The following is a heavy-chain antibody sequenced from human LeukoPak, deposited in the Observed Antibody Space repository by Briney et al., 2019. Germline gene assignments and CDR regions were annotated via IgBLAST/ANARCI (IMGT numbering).Heavy chain of an antibody. CDR2: INSDGSST. J-gene: IGHJ4*02. CDR3: ARDLIPHQLRLTLGY. CDR1: GFTFSSYW. Sequence: GGSLRLSCAASGFTFSSYWMHWVRQAPGKGLVWVSRINSDGSSTSYADSVKGRFTISRDNAKNTLYLQMNSLRAEDTAVYYCARDLIPHQLRLTLGYWGQGTLVTVSS. V-gene: IGHV3-74*01. D-gene: IGHD2-2*01.